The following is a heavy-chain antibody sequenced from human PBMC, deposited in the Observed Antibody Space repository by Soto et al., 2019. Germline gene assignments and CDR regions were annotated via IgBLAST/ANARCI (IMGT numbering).Heavy chain of an antibody. CDR3: ASYVLRFLEWLLPDAFDI. V-gene: IGHV1-24*01. Sequence: EASVKVSCKVSGYTLTELSMHWVRQAPGKGLEWMGGFDPEDGETIYAQKFQGRVTMTEDTSTDTAYMELSSLRSEDTAVYYCASYVLRFLEWLLPDAFDIWGQGTMVTVSS. D-gene: IGHD3-3*01. CDR2: FDPEDGET. CDR1: GYTLTELS. J-gene: IGHJ3*02.